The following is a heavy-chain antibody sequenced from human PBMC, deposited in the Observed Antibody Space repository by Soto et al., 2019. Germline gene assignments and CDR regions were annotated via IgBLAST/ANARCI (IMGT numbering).Heavy chain of an antibody. J-gene: IGHJ4*02. CDR3: ARHVNLPLAGTGFDS. CDR2: IYYSGNT. Sequence: TLSLTCTVSGGSSSSDEFYWSGIRQLPGKGLEWIGYIYYSGNTYYNPSLKSRVTILVDTSKNQFSLKVSSVTAADTAVYYCARHVNLPLAGTGFDSWGRGTLVTVS. CDR1: GGSSSSDEFY. V-gene: IGHV4-31*03. D-gene: IGHD6-19*01.